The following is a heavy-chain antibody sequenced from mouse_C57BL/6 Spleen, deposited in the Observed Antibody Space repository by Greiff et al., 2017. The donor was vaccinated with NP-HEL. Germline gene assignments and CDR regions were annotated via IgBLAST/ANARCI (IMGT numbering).Heavy chain of an antibody. Sequence: EVQLQQSGPELVKPGDSVKISCKASGYSFTGYFMNWVMQSHGKSLEWIGRINPYNGDTFYNQKFKGKATLTVDKSSSTAHMELRRLTSEDSAVYYCASGYYGSSYAMDYWGQGTSVTVSS. CDR2: INPYNGDT. CDR1: GYSFTGYF. V-gene: IGHV1-20*01. CDR3: ASGYYGSSYAMDY. J-gene: IGHJ4*01. D-gene: IGHD1-1*01.